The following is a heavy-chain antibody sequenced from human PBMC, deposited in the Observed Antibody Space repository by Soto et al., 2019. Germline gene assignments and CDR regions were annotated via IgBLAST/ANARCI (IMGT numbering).Heavy chain of an antibody. CDR1: GGSISSGGYY. D-gene: IGHD4-17*01. Sequence: SETLSLTCTVSGGSISSGGYYWSWNRQHPGKGLEWIGYIYYSGSTNYNPSLKSRVTISVDTSKNQFSLKLSSVTAADTAVYYCARGSYGDYALGYWGQGTLVTVSS. CDR3: ARGSYGDYALGY. CDR2: IYYSGST. J-gene: IGHJ4*02. V-gene: IGHV4-61*08.